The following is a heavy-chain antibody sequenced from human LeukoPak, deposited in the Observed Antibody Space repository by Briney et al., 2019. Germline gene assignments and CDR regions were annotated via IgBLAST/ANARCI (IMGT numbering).Heavy chain of an antibody. V-gene: IGHV3-30*18. Sequence: PGRSLRLSCAASGFTFSSYGMHWVRQAPDKGLEWVAVISYDGSNKYYADSVKGRFTISRDNSKNTLYLQMNSLRAEDTAVYYCAKEGDAFDIWGQGTMVTVSS. CDR2: ISYDGSNK. CDR3: AKEGDAFDI. CDR1: GFTFSSYG. J-gene: IGHJ3*02.